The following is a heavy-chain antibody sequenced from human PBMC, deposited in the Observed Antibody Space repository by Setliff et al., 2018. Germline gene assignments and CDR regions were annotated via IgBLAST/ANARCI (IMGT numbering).Heavy chain of an antibody. J-gene: IGHJ4*02. Sequence: SETLSLTCTVSGGSVSDSTYYWGWVRQPPGKGLEWIGHVYYSGAANYNPSLKSRVTVSVDTSKNQFSLRLISVTAADTAVYYCARGGTFRYFDYWGQGTPVTVSS. CDR2: VYYSGAA. D-gene: IGHD5-12*01. CDR1: GGSVSDSTYY. CDR3: ARGGTFRYFDY. V-gene: IGHV4-39*07.